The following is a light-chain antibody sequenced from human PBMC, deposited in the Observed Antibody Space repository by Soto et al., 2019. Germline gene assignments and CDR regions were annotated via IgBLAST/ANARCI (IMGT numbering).Light chain of an antibody. V-gene: IGKV3D-20*02. CDR2: GAS. CDR1: QTISNSH. Sequence: VLTQSPDTLSLSQGERATLSCRASQTISNSHLAWHQQKPGQAPRLLIFGASNRAAGIPDRFSGSGSGTDFTLTIYRLEPEDYAVYYCQQRSNWPWTFGQGTKVDIK. J-gene: IGKJ1*01. CDR3: QQRSNWPWT.